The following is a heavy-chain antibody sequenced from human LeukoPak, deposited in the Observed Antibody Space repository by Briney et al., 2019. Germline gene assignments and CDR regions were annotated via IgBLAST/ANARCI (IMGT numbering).Heavy chain of an antibody. CDR3: VREPFGESEFDN. V-gene: IGHV3-74*01. D-gene: IGHD3-10*01. CDR2: VGPDGSTT. J-gene: IGHJ4*02. CDR1: GFTFSRFW. Sequence: GGSLRLSCAASGFTFSRFWMHWVRQAPGKGPVWVSRVGPDGSTTTYADSVKGRFTISRDNARDTLYLQMNSLRDEDTAVYYCVREPFGESEFDNWGQGALVTVSS.